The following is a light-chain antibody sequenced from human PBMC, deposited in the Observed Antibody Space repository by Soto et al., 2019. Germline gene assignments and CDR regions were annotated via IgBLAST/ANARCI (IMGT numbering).Light chain of an antibody. Sequence: QLVLTQPASVSGSPGQSITISCTGTSSDIGAYNFVSWYQQHPGKAPKLMLYDVNIRPSGVSNRFSGSKSGNTASLTISGLQAEDEADYYCTSWTTSTTMIFGGWTKVTVL. CDR1: SSDIGAYNF. CDR2: DVN. J-gene: IGLJ2*01. CDR3: TSWTTSTTMI. V-gene: IGLV2-14*03.